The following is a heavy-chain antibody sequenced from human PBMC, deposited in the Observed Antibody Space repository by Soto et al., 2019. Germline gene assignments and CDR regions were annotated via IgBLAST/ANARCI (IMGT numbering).Heavy chain of an antibody. CDR1: GGSINSGGYY. D-gene: IGHD6-6*01. V-gene: IGHV4-31*03. CDR2: IYHSGNT. J-gene: IGHJ4*02. Sequence: QVQLQESGPGLVKPSQTLSLTCTVSGGSINSGGYYWSWIRQHPGKGLEWIGNIYHSGNTLYNPSLKSRVSISVDTSKNQFYLRVYSVTAADTAVYYCTRGASLFDYWGQGALVTVSS. CDR3: TRGASLFDY.